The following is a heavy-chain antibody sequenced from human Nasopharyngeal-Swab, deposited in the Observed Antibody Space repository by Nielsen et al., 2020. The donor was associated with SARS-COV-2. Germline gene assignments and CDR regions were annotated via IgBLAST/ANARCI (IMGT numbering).Heavy chain of an antibody. V-gene: IGHV6-1*01. J-gene: IGHJ6*03. CDR3: ARARGAYGDYYYYYYTDV. D-gene: IGHD4-17*01. CDR1: GDSVSSSSAA. Sequence: SQTYARTSAISGDSVSSSSAAWNGTRQSPTRGVGWLGRTYYRSKWYNDYAVSVKSRITINPDTAKNQFSLHLNSVTPEDTAVYYCARARGAYGDYYYYYYTDVWGKGTTVTVSS. CDR2: TYYRSKWYN.